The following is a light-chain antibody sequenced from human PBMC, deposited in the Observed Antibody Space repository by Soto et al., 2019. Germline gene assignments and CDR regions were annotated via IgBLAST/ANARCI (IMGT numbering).Light chain of an antibody. Sequence: QSVLTQPPSASGSPGQSVTISCTGTSSDIGGYNYVSWYQQRPGKVPKVIIYEVSKRPSGVSDRFSGSKSGNTASLTVSGLQADDEADYYCSSYANDINLFVFGTGTKVTVL. CDR3: SSYANDINLFV. CDR2: EVS. J-gene: IGLJ1*01. CDR1: SSDIGGYNY. V-gene: IGLV2-8*01.